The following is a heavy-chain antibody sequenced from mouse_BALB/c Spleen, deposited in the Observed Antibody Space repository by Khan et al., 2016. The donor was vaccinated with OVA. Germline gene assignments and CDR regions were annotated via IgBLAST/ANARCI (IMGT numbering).Heavy chain of an antibody. CDR2: IYYSGTI. V-gene: IGHV3-5*02. Sequence: EVQLQESGPGLVKPSQTVSLTCTVTGISITTGNYRWIWIRQFPGNELEWIGYIYYSGTITYNPLLTSRTTITSDTSTNQFFLDMNSLTAEDTAKYYCAQDSSGFFAYWGQGTLVTVSA. D-gene: IGHD3-1*01. J-gene: IGHJ3*01. CDR3: AQDSSGFFAY. CDR1: GISITTGNYR.